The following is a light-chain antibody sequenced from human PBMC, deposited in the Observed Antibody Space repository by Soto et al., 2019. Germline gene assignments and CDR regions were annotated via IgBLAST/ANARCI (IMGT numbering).Light chain of an antibody. V-gene: IGKV3-11*01. CDR1: QSVSSN. Sequence: EIVLTHSPPTLSSCTGQPGTLRCRASQSVSSNLAWFHQKPGQAPRLLIYDASNRATGIPARFSGSGSGTDFTLTISNLEPEDFAVYYCQQYGSSPSFGGGTKVDI. CDR2: DAS. CDR3: QQYGSSPS. J-gene: IGKJ4*01.